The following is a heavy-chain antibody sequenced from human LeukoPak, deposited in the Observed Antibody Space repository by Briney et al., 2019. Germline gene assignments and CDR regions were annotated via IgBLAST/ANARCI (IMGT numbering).Heavy chain of an antibody. D-gene: IGHD1-26*01. CDR1: GYSFTTYW. J-gene: IGHJ3*02. CDR2: IYPGDSDT. Sequence: GGSLQISCKGSGYSFTTYWIGWVRQLPGKGLEWMGIIYPGDSDTRYSPSFQGQVTISADKSINTAYLQWSSLKVSDTAMYYCARPRTVGSSHDAFDIWGQGTKVIVSS. V-gene: IGHV5-51*01. CDR3: ARPRTVGSSHDAFDI.